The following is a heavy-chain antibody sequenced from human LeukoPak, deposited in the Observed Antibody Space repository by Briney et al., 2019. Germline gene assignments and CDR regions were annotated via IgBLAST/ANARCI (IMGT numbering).Heavy chain of an antibody. D-gene: IGHD2-15*01. V-gene: IGHV1-8*01. CDR1: GYTFTSYD. CDR2: MNPNSGNT. Sequence: GASVKVSCKASGYTFTSYDINWVRQATGQGLEWMGWMNPNSGNTGYAQKFQGRVTMTRNTSISTAYMELSSLRSEDTAVYYCARLRYCSGGSCYAFVAFDISGQGTMVTVSS. CDR3: ARLRYCSGGSCYAFVAFDI. J-gene: IGHJ3*02.